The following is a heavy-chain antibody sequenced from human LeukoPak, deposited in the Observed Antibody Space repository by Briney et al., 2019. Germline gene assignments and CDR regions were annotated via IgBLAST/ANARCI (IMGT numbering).Heavy chain of an antibody. CDR3: ARAGGYSSSLFDY. J-gene: IGHJ4*02. Sequence: PSETLSLTCAVSGGSISSGGYSWSWIRQPPGKGLEWIGYIYYSGSTNYNPSLKSRVTISVDTSKNQFSLKLSSVTAADTAVYYCARAGGYSSSLFDYWGQGTLVTVSS. CDR1: GGSISSGGYS. CDR2: IYYSGST. V-gene: IGHV4-61*08. D-gene: IGHD6-13*01.